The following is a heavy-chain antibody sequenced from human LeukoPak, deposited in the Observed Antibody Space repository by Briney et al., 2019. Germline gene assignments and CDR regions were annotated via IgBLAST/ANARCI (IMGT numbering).Heavy chain of an antibody. V-gene: IGHV3-30*02. D-gene: IGHD3-22*01. Sequence: PGGSLRLSCAASGFTFSSYGMHWVRQAPGKGLEWVAFIRYDGSNKYYADSVKGRFTISRDNSKNTLYLQMNSLRAEDTAVYYCAKSDYYDSSEYYYYTDVWGKGTTVTISS. CDR2: IRYDGSNK. J-gene: IGHJ6*03. CDR3: AKSDYYDSSEYYYYTDV. CDR1: GFTFSSYG.